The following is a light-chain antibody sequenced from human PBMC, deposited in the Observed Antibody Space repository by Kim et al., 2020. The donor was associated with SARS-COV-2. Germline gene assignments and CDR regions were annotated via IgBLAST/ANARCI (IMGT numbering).Light chain of an antibody. CDR1: QRVLFRSNNKNN. V-gene: IGKV4-1*01. CDR3: QQYCNTPYT. Sequence: DIVMTQYPDSLAVSLGERATINCKSSQRVLFRSNNKNNLAWYQQRPGQPPKLLIYWASTRESGVPDRFSGSGAGTDFTLTISSLQAEDVAVYYCQQYCNTPYTFGQGTRLE. J-gene: IGKJ2*01. CDR2: WAS.